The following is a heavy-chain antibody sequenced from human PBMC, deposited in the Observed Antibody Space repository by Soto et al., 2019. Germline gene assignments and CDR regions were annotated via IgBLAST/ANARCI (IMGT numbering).Heavy chain of an antibody. CDR1: GYTFTRNG. V-gene: IGHV1-18*01. D-gene: IGHD4-17*01. J-gene: IGHJ4*01. CDR3: VRVADDDYMHWWYFDY. Sequence: QVHLVQSGAAVKKPGASVRVSCKASGYTFTRNGISWVRQAPGQGLEWMGWVSAYNGNTKYAQKLQGRVTMTSDTSTTTAYMELRSLRSDDTALDYCVRVADDDYMHWWYFDYWGHGPLVTFSS. CDR2: VSAYNGNT.